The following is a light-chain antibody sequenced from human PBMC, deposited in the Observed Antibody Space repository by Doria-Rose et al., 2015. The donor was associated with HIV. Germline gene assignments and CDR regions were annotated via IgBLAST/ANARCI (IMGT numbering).Light chain of an antibody. CDR2: DGS. CDR3: HQYGTSWT. J-gene: IGKJ1*01. CDR1: QSFSSTY. Sequence: TQSPGTLSLSPGERATLSCRASQSFSSTYLAWYQQKPDQAPSLLIYDGSTRATGIPDRFSASGSGTDFTLTINRLEPEDFALYYCHQYGTSWTSGQGTKVEI. V-gene: IGKV3-20*01.